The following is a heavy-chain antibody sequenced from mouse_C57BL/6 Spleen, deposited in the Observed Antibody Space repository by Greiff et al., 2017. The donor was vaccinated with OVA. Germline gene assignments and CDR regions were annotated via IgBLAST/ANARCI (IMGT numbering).Heavy chain of an antibody. J-gene: IGHJ3*01. CDR3: ARGDYDGAWFAY. CDR2: INPSTGGT. CDR1: GSSFTVYY. Sequence: EVQLQQSGPELVKPGASVKISCKASGSSFTVYYLHCVTQSPEQLLEWIGEINPSTGGTTYNQKFKAKATLTVDKSSSTAYMQLKSLTSEDSAVYYCARGDYDGAWFAYWGQGTLVTVSA. V-gene: IGHV1-42*01. D-gene: IGHD2-4*01.